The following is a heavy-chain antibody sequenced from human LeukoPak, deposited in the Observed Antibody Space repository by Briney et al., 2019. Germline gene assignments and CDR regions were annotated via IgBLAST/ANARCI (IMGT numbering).Heavy chain of an antibody. V-gene: IGHV1-2*02. CDR3: ARDERRRYYDSSGYSHLDDY. CDR2: INPNSDGT. Sequence: GASVKVSCKASGYTFPGYYMHWVRQAPGQGLEWMGWINPNSDGTNYAQKFQGRVTMTRDTSISTAYMELSRLRSDDTAVYYCARDERRRYYDSSGYSHLDDYWGQGTLVTVSS. J-gene: IGHJ4*02. CDR1: GYTFPGYY. D-gene: IGHD3-22*01.